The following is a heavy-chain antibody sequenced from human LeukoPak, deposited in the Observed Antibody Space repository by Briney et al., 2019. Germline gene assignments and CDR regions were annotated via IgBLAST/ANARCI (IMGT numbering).Heavy chain of an antibody. CDR1: GGSISSNSYY. V-gene: IGHV4-39*01. CDR2: IFYSGIL. D-gene: IGHD6-19*01. J-gene: IGHJ4*02. CDR3: ARAPIAVAGAGHEYFDY. Sequence: PSETLSLTCTVSGGSISSNSYYWGWVRQPPGSGLEWIGSIFYSGILYYSPSLKSRVTISVDTSKNQFSLKLTSVTAADTAVYYCARAPIAVAGAGHEYFDYWGQGTLVTVSS.